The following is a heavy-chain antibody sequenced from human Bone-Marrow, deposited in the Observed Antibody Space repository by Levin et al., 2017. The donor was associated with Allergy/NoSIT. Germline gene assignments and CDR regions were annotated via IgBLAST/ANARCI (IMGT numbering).Heavy chain of an antibody. CDR2: ITSSSSTI. J-gene: IGHJ3*02. CDR1: GFTFSSYN. D-gene: IGHD3-10*01. CDR3: ARVDSSGSFTFHI. Sequence: AGGSLRLSCAASGFTFSSYNMNWVRQAPGKGLEWVSYITSSSSTIYYADSVKGRFTISRDNAKNSLYLQMNSLRAEDTAVYYCARVDSSGSFTFHIWGQGTMVTVSS. V-gene: IGHV3-48*01.